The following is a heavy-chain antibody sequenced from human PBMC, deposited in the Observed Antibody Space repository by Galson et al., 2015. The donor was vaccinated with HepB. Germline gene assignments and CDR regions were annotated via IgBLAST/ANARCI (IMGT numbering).Heavy chain of an antibody. J-gene: IGHJ4*02. V-gene: IGHV4-59*01. CDR2: IYYSGST. CDR1: GGSISSYY. Sequence: ETLSLTCTVSGGSISSYYWSWIRQPPGKGLEWIGYIYYSGSTNYNPSLKSRVTISVDTSKNQLSLQLSSVTAADTAVYYCARWVRLSDSSAYYDAFDNWGQGTLVTVSS. D-gene: IGHD3-22*01. CDR3: ARWVRLSDSSAYYDAFDN.